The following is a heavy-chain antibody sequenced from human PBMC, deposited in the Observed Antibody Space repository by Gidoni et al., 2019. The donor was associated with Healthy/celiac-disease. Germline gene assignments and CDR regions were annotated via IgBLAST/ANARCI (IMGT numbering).Heavy chain of an antibody. J-gene: IGHJ5*02. CDR1: GGSISSGGYY. Sequence: QVQLQESGPGPVKSSQTLSLTCTVSGGSISSGGYYWSWIRQHPGKGLEWIGYIYYSWSTYYNPSLKGRVTISVDTSKNQFSLKLSSVTAADTAVYYCARGGIAAAGTSGANWFDPWGQGTLVTVSS. CDR3: ARGGIAAAGTSGANWFDP. V-gene: IGHV4-31*03. CDR2: IYYSWST. D-gene: IGHD6-13*01.